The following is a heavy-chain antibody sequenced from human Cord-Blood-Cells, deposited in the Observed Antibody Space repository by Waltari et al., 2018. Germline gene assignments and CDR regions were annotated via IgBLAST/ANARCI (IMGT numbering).Heavy chain of an antibody. D-gene: IGHD7-27*01. CDR3: ARSRISTGEKNNWFDP. CDR2: INPNSGGT. CDR1: GYTFTGYY. Sequence: QVQLVQSGAEVKKPGASVKVSCKASGYTFTGYYMHWVRQAPGQGLEWMGWINPNSGGTNYAQKFQGWVTMTRDTSISTAYMELSRLRSDDTAVYYCARSRISTGEKNNWFDPWGQGTLVTVSS. J-gene: IGHJ5*02. V-gene: IGHV1-2*04.